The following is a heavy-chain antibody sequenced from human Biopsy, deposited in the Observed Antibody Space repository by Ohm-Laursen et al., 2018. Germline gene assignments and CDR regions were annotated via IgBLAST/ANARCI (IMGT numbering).Heavy chain of an antibody. CDR3: ARDALGGGSYRFFY. Sequence: ASVKVSCKASGGTFTNYAISWVRQAPGQGLEWMGGIISIFGTANYAQKFQGRVTITADESTSTAYVELSSLRSDDTAVYYCARDALGGGSYRFFYWGQGSLVTVSS. J-gene: IGHJ4*02. CDR2: IISIFGTA. CDR1: GGTFTNYA. D-gene: IGHD1-26*01. V-gene: IGHV1-69*13.